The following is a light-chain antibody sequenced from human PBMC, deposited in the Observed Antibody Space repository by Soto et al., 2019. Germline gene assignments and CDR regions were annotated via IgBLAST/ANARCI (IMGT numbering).Light chain of an antibody. CDR2: DVS. J-gene: IGLJ3*02. V-gene: IGLV2-11*01. Sequence: QSVLTQPRSVSGSPGQSVTISCTGSSSDVGGYDFVSWYQQHPGKAPKLMISDVSERPSGVPDRFSGSKSANTASLTISGLQAEDEADYYCCSYACTYTLVFGGGTKVTVL. CDR3: CSYACTYTLV. CDR1: SSDVGGYDF.